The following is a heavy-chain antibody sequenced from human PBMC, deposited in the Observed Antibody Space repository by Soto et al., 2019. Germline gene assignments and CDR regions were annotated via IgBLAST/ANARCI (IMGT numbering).Heavy chain of an antibody. CDR3: ATYIWFGEFEGAGVAFDI. V-gene: IGHV1-24*01. CDR2: FDPEDGET. D-gene: IGHD3-10*01. CDR1: GYTLTELS. J-gene: IGHJ3*02. Sequence: ASVKVSCKVSGYTLTELSMHWVRQAPGKGLEWMGGFDPEDGETIYAQKFQGRVTMTEDTSTDTAYMELSSLRSEDTAVYYCATYIWFGEFEGAGVAFDIWGQGTMVTVSS.